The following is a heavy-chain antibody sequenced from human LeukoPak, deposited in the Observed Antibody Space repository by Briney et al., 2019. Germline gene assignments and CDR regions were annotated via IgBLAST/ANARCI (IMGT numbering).Heavy chain of an antibody. J-gene: IGHJ4*02. CDR2: INAGNGNT. V-gene: IGHV1-3*01. Sequence: ASVKVSCKASGYTFTSYAMHWVRQAPGQRLEWMGWINAGNGNTKYSQKFQGRVTITRDTSTSTAYMELSSLRSEDTAVYYCARGAHYSNYVEYYFDYWGQGTLVTVSS. CDR3: ARGAHYSNYVEYYFDY. D-gene: IGHD4-11*01. CDR1: GYTFTSYA.